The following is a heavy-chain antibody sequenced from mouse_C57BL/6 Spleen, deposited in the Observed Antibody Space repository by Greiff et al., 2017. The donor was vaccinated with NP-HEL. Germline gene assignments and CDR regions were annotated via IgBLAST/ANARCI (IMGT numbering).Heavy chain of an antibody. Sequence: QVQLKESGAELAKPGASVKLSCKASGYTFTSYWMHWVKQRPGQGLEWIGYINPSSGYTKYNQKFKDKATLTADKSSSTAYMQLSSLTYEDSAVYYCARPFITTVVDYYAMDYWGQGTSVTVSS. CDR3: ARPFITTVVDYYAMDY. J-gene: IGHJ4*01. V-gene: IGHV1-7*01. CDR2: INPSSGYT. CDR1: GYTFTSYW. D-gene: IGHD1-1*01.